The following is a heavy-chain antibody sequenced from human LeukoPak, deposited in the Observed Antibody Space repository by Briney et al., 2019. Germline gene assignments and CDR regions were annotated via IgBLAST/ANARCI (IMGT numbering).Heavy chain of an antibody. CDR3: ARDVWFGEFSYYYYGMDV. CDR2: VSFDGTNT. Sequence: GRSLRLSCESSGFSLSSYVMHWFRQAPGKGLEWVADVSFDGTNTHFGDSVKGRFTTSRDNSKNTMFLQMNSLRAEDTAVYYCARDVWFGEFSYYYYGMDVWGQGTTVTVSS. D-gene: IGHD3-10*01. J-gene: IGHJ6*02. CDR1: GFSLSSYV. V-gene: IGHV3-33*05.